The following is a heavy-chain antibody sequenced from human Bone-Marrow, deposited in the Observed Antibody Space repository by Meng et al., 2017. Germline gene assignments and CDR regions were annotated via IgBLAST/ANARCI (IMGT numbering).Heavy chain of an antibody. V-gene: IGHV7-4-1*02. J-gene: IGHJ5*02. D-gene: IGHD2-21*02. Sequence: VQLVKSGAELKKPWAPVKVSCKASGYTFTSYAMNWVRQAPGQGLEWMGWINTNTGNPTYAQGFTGRFVFSLDTSVSTAYLQISSLKAEDTAVYYCARAYCGGDCYVSGWFDPWGQGTLVTVSS. CDR3: ARAYCGGDCYVSGWFDP. CDR2: INTNTGNP. CDR1: GYTFTSYA.